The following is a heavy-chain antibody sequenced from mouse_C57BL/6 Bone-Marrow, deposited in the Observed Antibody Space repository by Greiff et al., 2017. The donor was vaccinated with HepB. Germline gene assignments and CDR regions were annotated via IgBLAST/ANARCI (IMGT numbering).Heavy chain of an antibody. V-gene: IGHV1-82*01. CDR1: GYAFSSSW. Sequence: QVQLKQSGPELVKPGASVKISCKASGYAFSSSWMNWVKQRPGKGLEWIGRLYPGDGDTNYNGKFKGKATLTADTSSSTAYMQLSSLTSEDSAVYFCARIYDYDGFYAMDYWGQGTSVTVSS. CDR3: ARIYDYDGFYAMDY. J-gene: IGHJ4*01. D-gene: IGHD2-4*01. CDR2: LYPGDGDT.